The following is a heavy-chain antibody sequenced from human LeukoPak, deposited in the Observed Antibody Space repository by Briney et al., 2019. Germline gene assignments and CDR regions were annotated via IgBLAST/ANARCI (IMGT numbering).Heavy chain of an antibody. CDR2: TSSSGSTR. CDR3: ARDQTLGYCSGGSCYPGIAVAGPLDY. D-gene: IGHD2-15*01. CDR1: XY. V-gene: IGHV3-11*01. Sequence: XYMSWIXQAPGKGLEWGSYTSSSGSTRYYADSLKRRFTISSDNAKNSLYLQMNSLRAEDTAVYYCARDQTLGYCSGGSCYPGIAVAGPLDYWGQGTLVTVSS. J-gene: IGHJ4*02.